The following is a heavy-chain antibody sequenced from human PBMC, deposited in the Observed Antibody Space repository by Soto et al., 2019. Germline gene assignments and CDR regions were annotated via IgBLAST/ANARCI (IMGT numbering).Heavy chain of an antibody. D-gene: IGHD3-9*01. J-gene: IGHJ4*02. CDR2: ISGSGGST. V-gene: IGHV3-23*01. CDR1: GFTFSSYA. Sequence: EVQLLESGGGLVQPGGSLRLSCAASGFTFSSYAMSWVRQAPGKGLEWVSAISGSGGSTYYADSVKGRFTISRDKSKNTLYLRMNSLRAEDTAIYYCAKATYDILTGVPTYYFDYWGQGTLVTVSS. CDR3: AKATYDILTGVPTYYFDY.